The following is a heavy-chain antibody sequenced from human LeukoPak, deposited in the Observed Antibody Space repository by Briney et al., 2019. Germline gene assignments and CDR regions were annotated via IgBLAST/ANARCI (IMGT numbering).Heavy chain of an antibody. CDR3: ARLTVTATPIDY. CDR1: GYTFTGYY. D-gene: IGHD4-11*01. Sequence: ASVKVSCKASGYTFTGYYMHWVRQAPGQGLEWMGRINPNSGGTNYAQKFQGRVTMTMDTSISTAYMELSRLRSDDTAVYYCARLTVTATPIDYWGQGTLVTVSS. CDR2: INPNSGGT. J-gene: IGHJ4*02. V-gene: IGHV1-2*06.